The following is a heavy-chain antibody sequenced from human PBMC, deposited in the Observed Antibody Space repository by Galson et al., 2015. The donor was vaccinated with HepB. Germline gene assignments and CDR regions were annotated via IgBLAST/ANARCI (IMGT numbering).Heavy chain of an antibody. V-gene: IGHV1-2*04. CDR1: GYTFTGYY. Sequence: SVKVSCKASGYTFTGYYMHWVRQAPGQGLEWMGWINPNSGGTNYAQNFQGWVTITRDTSISTAYMELSRLRSDDTAVYYCARAPISVAGGGYYYMDVWGKGTTVTVSS. D-gene: IGHD6-19*01. CDR3: ARAPISVAGGGYYYMDV. J-gene: IGHJ6*03. CDR2: INPNSGGT.